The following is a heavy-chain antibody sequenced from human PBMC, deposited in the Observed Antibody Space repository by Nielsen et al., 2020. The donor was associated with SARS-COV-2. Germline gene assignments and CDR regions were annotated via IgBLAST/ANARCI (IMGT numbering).Heavy chain of an antibody. D-gene: IGHD3-10*01. Sequence: SLRLSCAASGFTFDDYAMHWVRQAPGKGLEWVSGISWNSGSIGYADSVKGRFTISRDNAKNSLYLQMNSLRAEDTALYYCAKSSGSGSYYAVDHWGQGTLVTVSS. CDR1: GFTFDDYA. CDR2: ISWNSGSI. V-gene: IGHV3-9*01. CDR3: AKSSGSGSYYAVDH. J-gene: IGHJ4*02.